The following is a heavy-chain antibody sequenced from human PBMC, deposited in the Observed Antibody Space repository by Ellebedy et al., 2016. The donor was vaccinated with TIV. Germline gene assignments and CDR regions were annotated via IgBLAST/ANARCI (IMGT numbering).Heavy chain of an antibody. Sequence: GESLKISXAASGFTFSSYAMSWVRQAPGKGLEWVSAISGSGGSTYYADSVKGRFTISRDNSKNTLYLQMSSLRAEDTALYYCAKASYGSGIGRWFDPWGQGTLVTVSS. J-gene: IGHJ5*02. CDR1: GFTFSSYA. V-gene: IGHV3-23*01. CDR3: AKASYGSGIGRWFDP. D-gene: IGHD3-10*01. CDR2: ISGSGGST.